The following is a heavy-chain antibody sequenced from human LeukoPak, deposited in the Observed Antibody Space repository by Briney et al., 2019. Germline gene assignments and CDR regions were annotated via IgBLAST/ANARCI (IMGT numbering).Heavy chain of an antibody. V-gene: IGHV3-21*01. D-gene: IGHD2-2*01. J-gene: IGHJ4*02. CDR2: ISNSGSYI. CDR3: TSRVVVPAAISDY. CDR1: GFTFSNYN. Sequence: GGSLRLSCAASGFTFSNYNMNWVRQAPGEGLEWVSSISNSGSYIYYADSLKGRFTISRDNAKNSLYLQMNSLRAEDTAVYYCTSRVVVPAAISDYWGQGTLVTVSS.